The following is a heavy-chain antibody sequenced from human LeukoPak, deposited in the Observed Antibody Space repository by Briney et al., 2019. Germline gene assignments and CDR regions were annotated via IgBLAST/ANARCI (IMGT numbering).Heavy chain of an antibody. CDR1: GFTVSNKY. CDR3: AVNYYDSSGSNRSQYYFDY. D-gene: IGHD3-22*01. CDR2: INHSGST. J-gene: IGHJ4*02. V-gene: IGHV4-34*08. Sequence: GSLRLSCVASGFTVSNKYMSWVRQAPGKGLEWIGEINHSGSTNYNPSLKSRVTISVDTSKNQFSLKLSSVTAADTAVYYCAVNYYDSSGSNRSQYYFDYWGQGTLVTVSS.